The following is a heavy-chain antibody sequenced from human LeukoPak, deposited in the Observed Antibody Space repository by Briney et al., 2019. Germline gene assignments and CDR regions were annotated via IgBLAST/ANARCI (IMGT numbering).Heavy chain of an antibody. D-gene: IGHD6-19*01. Sequence: GGSLRLSCAASGFTFSSYAMSWVRQAPGKGLEWVSSISSSSSYIYYADSVKGRFTISRDNAKNSLYLQMNSLRAEDTAVYYCAREIAVAGFGAFDIWGQGTMVTVSS. V-gene: IGHV3-21*01. CDR3: AREIAVAGFGAFDI. CDR2: ISSSSSYI. J-gene: IGHJ3*02. CDR1: GFTFSSYA.